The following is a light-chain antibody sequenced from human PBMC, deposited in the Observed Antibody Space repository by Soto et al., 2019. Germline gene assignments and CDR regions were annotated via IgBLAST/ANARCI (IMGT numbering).Light chain of an antibody. CDR2: GAS. J-gene: IGKJ1*01. CDR3: RQYGRSPRT. V-gene: IGKV3-20*01. CDR1: QSVSTNF. Sequence: EIVLSQSPGTLSLSPGARATLSCRASQSVSTNFLAWYQQKPGQAPRLVIYGASVRATGIPDRFSGSESGTDFTLTSRRLEHEDVARDFCRQYGRSPRTFGKGTKVEI.